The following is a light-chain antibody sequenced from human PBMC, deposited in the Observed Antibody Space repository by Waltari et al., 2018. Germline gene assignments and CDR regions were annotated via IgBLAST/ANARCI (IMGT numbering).Light chain of an antibody. CDR3: QQYGSSPPVT. CDR1: QSVSSNY. CDR2: GAS. J-gene: IGKJ1*01. Sequence: EIVLTQSPGTLSLSPGERATLSCRASQSVSSNYLAWYQQKPGQAPRLLIYGASSRATGVPDRFSGSGSGTDFTLTISRLAPEDFAVYYCQQYGSSPPVTFGQGTKVEIK. V-gene: IGKV3-20*01.